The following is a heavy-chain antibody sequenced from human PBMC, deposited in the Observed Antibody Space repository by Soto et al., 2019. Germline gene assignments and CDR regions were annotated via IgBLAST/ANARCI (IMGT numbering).Heavy chain of an antibody. J-gene: IGHJ6*02. CDR3: ARSGSGYSGYDYFYYYYGMDV. Sequence: QVQLVQSGAEVKKPGSSVKVSCKASGGTFSSYAISWVRQAPGQGLEWMGGIIPIFGTANYAQKFQGRVTITAAESTSTAYMELSSLRSEATAVYYCARSGSGYSGYDYFYYYYGMDVWGQGTTVTVSS. D-gene: IGHD5-12*01. CDR1: GGTFSSYA. CDR2: IIPIFGTA. V-gene: IGHV1-69*12.